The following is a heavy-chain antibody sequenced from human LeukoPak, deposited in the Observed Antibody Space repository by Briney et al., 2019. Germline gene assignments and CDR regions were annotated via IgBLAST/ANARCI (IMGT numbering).Heavy chain of an antibody. J-gene: IGHJ4*02. CDR3: ARDGFLSRFLDY. V-gene: IGHV3-7*01. Sequence: GGSLRLSCAASGFTFSSHWMSWVRQAPGQGLELVANIKQDGSEKYYVDSMKGRFTISRDNAKNSLYLQMASLRAEDTAVYFCARDGFLSRFLDYWGQGTLVTVSS. CDR1: GFTFSSHW. D-gene: IGHD3-3*01. CDR2: IKQDGSEK.